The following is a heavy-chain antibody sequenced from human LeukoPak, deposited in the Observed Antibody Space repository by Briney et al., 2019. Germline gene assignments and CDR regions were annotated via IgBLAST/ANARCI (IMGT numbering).Heavy chain of an antibody. CDR2: ISYDGRRHK. D-gene: IGHD1-26*01. J-gene: IGHJ4*02. V-gene: IGHV3-30*18. Sequence: GGALRATCAASGFTFRNYVLQWARHAPGRGVEWGALISYDGRRHKSYVASVKGRFTISRDHSKTTLSLQMNSLRAEDTAVYYCAKVERGSYYQVIDYWGQGTLVTVSS. CDR1: GFTFRNYV. CDR3: AKVERGSYYQVIDY.